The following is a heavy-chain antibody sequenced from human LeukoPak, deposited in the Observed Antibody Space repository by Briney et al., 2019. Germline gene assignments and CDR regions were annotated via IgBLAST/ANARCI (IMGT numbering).Heavy chain of an antibody. CDR2: IYHSGST. D-gene: IGHD3-3*01. CDR1: GGSISSGGYY. J-gene: IGHJ4*02. CDR3: ARWIRFLALKPHFDY. Sequence: PSETLSLTCTVSGGSISSGGYYWSWIRQPPGKGLEWIGYIYHSGSTYYNPSLKSRVTISVDRSKNQFSLKLSSVTAADTAVYYCARWIRFLALKPHFDYWGQGTLVTVSS. V-gene: IGHV4-30-2*01.